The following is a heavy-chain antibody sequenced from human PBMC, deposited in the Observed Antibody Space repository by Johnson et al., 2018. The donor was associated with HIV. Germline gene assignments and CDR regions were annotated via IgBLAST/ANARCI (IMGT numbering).Heavy chain of an antibody. CDR1: GFSFSDYY. D-gene: IGHD3-3*01. J-gene: IGHJ3*02. CDR2: ISSSGSTN. CDR3: AKDLAGMECLVWASDYYDFWRDLPCQDPRGVFGTFDI. V-gene: IGHV3-11*04. Sequence: QVQLVESGGGLVKPGGSLRLSCAASGFSFSDYYMSWIRQAPGTGLAWVSYISSSGSTNYYADFVKGRSPIPSDNAQNSLYRQMTSQRDDDTALHYLAKDLAGMECLVWASDYYDFWRDLPCQDPRGVFGTFDIWGQGTMVTVSS.